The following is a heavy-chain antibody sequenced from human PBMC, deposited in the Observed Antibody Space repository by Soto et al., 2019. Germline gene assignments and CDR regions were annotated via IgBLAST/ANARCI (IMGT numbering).Heavy chain of an antibody. CDR3: TKGDSSGYFDPSSGYSTPDH. V-gene: IGHV3-23*01. CDR2: TTTSDDIT. J-gene: IGHJ5*02. CDR1: GFTLGNFA. D-gene: IGHD3-3*01. Sequence: GRSQRLSCAASGFTLGNFAMGWVRQAPGKGLEWVATTTTSDDITYSADSVRGRFTIPRDNSANTLFLQMSSLRGDDTATYYCTKGDSSGYFDPSSGYSTPDHWGQGTLVTVSS.